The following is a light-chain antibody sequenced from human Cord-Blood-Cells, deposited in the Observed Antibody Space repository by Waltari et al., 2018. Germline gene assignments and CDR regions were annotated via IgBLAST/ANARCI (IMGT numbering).Light chain of an antibody. CDR3: QQYGSSPGYT. Sequence: DTVLTQSPGTLSLSPGASANLSCRASQSVSSSYLAWYQQKPGQDPRLLIYVASSRATGIPDRFSGSVSGTDFTLTISRLEPEDFAVYYCQQYGSSPGYTFGQGTKLEIK. J-gene: IGKJ2*01. V-gene: IGKV3-20*01. CDR1: QSVSSSY. CDR2: VAS.